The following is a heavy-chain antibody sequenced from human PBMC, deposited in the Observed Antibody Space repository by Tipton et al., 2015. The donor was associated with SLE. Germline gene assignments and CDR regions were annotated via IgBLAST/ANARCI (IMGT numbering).Heavy chain of an antibody. V-gene: IGHV3-30*18. CDR1: GFTFSSYG. J-gene: IGHJ4*02. CDR2: ISYDGSNK. D-gene: IGHD6-19*01. Sequence: SLRLSCAASGFTFSSYGMHWVRQAPGKGLEWVAVISYDGSNKYYADSVKGRFTISRDNSKNTLYLQMNSLRAEDTAVYYCAKDQRGIAVAGPGDIWGQGTLVTVSS. CDR3: AKDQRGIAVAGPGDI.